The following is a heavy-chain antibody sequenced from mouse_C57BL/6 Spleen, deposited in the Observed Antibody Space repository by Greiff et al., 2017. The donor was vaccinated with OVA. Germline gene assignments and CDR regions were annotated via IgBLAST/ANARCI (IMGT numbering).Heavy chain of an antibody. V-gene: IGHV1-82*01. CDR2: IYPGDGAT. CDR1: GYAFSSSW. CDR3: ASPYYDDDEGFAY. J-gene: IGHJ3*01. D-gene: IGHD2-4*01. Sequence: QVQLQQSGPELVKPGASVKISCKASGYAFSSSWMNWVTQRPGKGLEWIGRIYPGDGATNYNGKFKGKATLTADKSSSTAYMQLSSLTSEDSAVYFCASPYYDDDEGFAYWGQGTLVTVSA.